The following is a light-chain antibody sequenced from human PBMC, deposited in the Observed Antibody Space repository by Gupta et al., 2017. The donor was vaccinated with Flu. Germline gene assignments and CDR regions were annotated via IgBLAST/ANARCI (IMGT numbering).Light chain of an antibody. V-gene: IGKV1-8*01. CDR3: QQDDSYPVT. Sequence: AIRMTQSPSSFSASTGDRVTITCRASQNINSYLAWYQQKPGKAPKLLINAASTLQSGVPSRFSGSGSGTEFILTVSRLQSEDFATYYCQQDDSYPVTFGGGTKVEIK. CDR2: AAS. CDR1: QNINSY. J-gene: IGKJ4*01.